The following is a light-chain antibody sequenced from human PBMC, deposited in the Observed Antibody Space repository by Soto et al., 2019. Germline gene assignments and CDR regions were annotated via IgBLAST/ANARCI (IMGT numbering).Light chain of an antibody. CDR3: QQYNNWPPT. J-gene: IGKJ1*01. V-gene: IGKV3-20*01. Sequence: ELVLTQSPGTLSLSPGERATLSCRASQTVSANYLAWYQQKAGQAPRLLIYGASSRATGIPDRFSGSGSGTDFTLTISRLEPEDFAVYYCQQYNNWPPTFGQGTKVDIK. CDR2: GAS. CDR1: QTVSANY.